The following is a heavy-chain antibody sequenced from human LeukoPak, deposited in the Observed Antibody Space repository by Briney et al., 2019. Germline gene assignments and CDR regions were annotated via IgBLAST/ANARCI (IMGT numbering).Heavy chain of an antibody. CDR2: ISSSGSTI. D-gene: IGHD2-2*01. CDR3: ARARHCSSTSCYPFDAFDI. J-gene: IGHJ3*02. CDR1: GFTFSDYY. V-gene: IGHV3-11*04. Sequence: GSLRLSCAASGFTFSDYYMSWIRQAPGKGLERVSYISSSGSTIYYADSVKGRFTISRDNAKNSLYLQMNSLRAEDTAVYYCARARHCSSTSCYPFDAFDIWGQGTMVTVSS.